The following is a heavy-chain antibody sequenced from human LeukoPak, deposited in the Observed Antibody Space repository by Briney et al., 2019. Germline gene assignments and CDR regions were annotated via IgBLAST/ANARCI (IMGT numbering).Heavy chain of an antibody. D-gene: IGHD2-2*01. CDR3: ARVGIVVPAAMSPLYYGMDV. Sequence: SETLSLTCTVSGGSISSGGYYWSWIRQHPGKGLEWIGYIYYSGSTYYNPSLKSRVTMSVDTSKNQFSLKLSSVTAADTAVYYCARVGIVVPAAMSPLYYGMDVWGQGTTVTVSS. CDR2: IYYSGST. V-gene: IGHV4-31*03. CDR1: GGSISSGGYY. J-gene: IGHJ6*02.